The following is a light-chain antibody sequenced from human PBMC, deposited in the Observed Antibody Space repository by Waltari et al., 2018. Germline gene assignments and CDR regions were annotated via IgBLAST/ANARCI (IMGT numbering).Light chain of an antibody. CDR2: EVN. Sequence: QSALTQPPSASGSPGQSVTIPCTGTGREVCGYDSVCWYQQHPGKAPKLMIYEVNKRPSGVPYRFSGSKSGNTASLTVSGLQAEDEADYYCSSYAGSNNWVFGGGTKLTVL. CDR1: GREVCGYDS. J-gene: IGLJ3*02. CDR3: SSYAGSNNWV. V-gene: IGLV2-8*01.